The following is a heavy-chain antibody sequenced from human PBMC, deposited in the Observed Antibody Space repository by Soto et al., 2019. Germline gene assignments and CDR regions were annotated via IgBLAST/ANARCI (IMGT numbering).Heavy chain of an antibody. CDR2: LYSSDGT. CDR3: ATWLQREHAFDI. Sequence: DVQLEESGGGLIQPGGSLRLSCAASGFSFSGKNYLTWVRQAPGKGLEWVSALYSSDGTYYPDSVKGRFSVSRDNSKNTFYLQLHSLRPEDTALYFCATWLQREHAFDIWGLGTMVTVSS. J-gene: IGHJ3*02. V-gene: IGHV3-53*01. D-gene: IGHD1-1*01. CDR1: GFSFSGKNY.